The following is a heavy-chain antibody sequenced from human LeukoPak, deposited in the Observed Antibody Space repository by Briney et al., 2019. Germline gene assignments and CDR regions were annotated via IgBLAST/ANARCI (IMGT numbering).Heavy chain of an antibody. D-gene: IGHD5-24*01. V-gene: IGHV4-38-2*02. CDR3: ARDRVYFDY. J-gene: IGHJ4*02. CDR1: GYFISSGYY. CDR2: IYHSGST. Sequence: PSETLSLTCTVSGYFISSGYYWGWIRQPPGKGLEWIGSIYHSGSTYYNPSLKSRVTISVDTSKNQFSLKLSSVTAADTAVYYCARDRVYFDYWGQGTLVTVSS.